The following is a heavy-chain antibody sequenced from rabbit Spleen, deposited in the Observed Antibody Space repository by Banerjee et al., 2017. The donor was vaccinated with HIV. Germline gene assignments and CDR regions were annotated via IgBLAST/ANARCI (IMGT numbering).Heavy chain of an antibody. CDR3: ARDSGSSFSSYGMDL. CDR2: IDSGSSGFT. V-gene: IGHV1S40*01. J-gene: IGHJ6*01. CDR1: GVSFSSNYY. Sequence: QSLEESGGDLVKPGASLTLTCTASGVSFSSNYYMCWVRQAPGKGLEWIACIDSGSSGFTYFASWAKGRFTISKTSSTTVTLQMTSLTAADTATYFCARDSGSSFSSYGMDLLGQGTLVTVS. D-gene: IGHD8-1*01.